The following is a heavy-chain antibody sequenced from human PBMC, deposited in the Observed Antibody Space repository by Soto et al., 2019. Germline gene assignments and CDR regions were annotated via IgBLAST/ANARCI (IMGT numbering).Heavy chain of an antibody. CDR2: INHSGST. V-gene: IGHV4-34*01. J-gene: IGHJ4*02. D-gene: IGHD2-2*01. CDR3: ARATLPVDIVVVPAALGYYFDY. CDR1: GGSFSGYY. Sequence: SETLSLTCAVYGGSFSGYYWSWIRQPPGKGLEWIGEINHSGSTNYNPSLKSRVTISVDTSKNQFSLKLSSVTAADTAVYYCARATLPVDIVVVPAALGYYFDYWGQGTLVTVSS.